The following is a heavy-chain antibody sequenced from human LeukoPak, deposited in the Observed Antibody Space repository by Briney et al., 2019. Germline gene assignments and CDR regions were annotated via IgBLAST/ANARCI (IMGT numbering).Heavy chain of an antibody. CDR3: AREYYYDSSGYLGP. D-gene: IGHD3-22*01. CDR2: ISSSGSTI. J-gene: IGHJ4*02. Sequence: GGSLRLSCAASGFTFSDYYMSWIRQAPGKGLEWVSYISSSGSTIYYADSVKGRFTISRDNAKNSLYLQMNSLRAEDTAVYYCAREYYYDSSGYLGPWGQGTLVTVSS. V-gene: IGHV3-11*04. CDR1: GFTFSDYY.